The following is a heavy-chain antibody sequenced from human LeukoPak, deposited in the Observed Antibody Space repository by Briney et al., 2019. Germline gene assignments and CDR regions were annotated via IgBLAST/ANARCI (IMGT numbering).Heavy chain of an antibody. CDR3: VRDRTKYCSSTSCPLDY. CDR1: GYTFTGYY. J-gene: IGHJ4*02. CDR2: INPHSGGT. V-gene: IGHV1-2*02. D-gene: IGHD2-2*01. Sequence: ASAKVSCKASGYTFTGYYLHWVRQAPGQGLEWMGWINPHSGGTNYAQKFQGRVTMTRDTSISTACMELSRLRSDDTAVYYCVRDRTKYCSSTSCPLDYWGQGTLVTVSS.